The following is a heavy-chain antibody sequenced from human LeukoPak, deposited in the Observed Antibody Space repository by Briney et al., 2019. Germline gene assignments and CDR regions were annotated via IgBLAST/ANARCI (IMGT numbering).Heavy chain of an antibody. D-gene: IGHD5-18*01. Sequence: ASVKVSCKASGCTFTSYGITWVRQAPGQGPEWMGWISAYSGYTNYAQKFQGRVTMTRDTSISTAYMELSRLRSDDTAVYYCARGSAMVTTYRGGNWFDPWGQGTLVTVSS. CDR1: GCTFTSYG. J-gene: IGHJ5*02. CDR3: ARGSAMVTTYRGGNWFDP. V-gene: IGHV1-18*01. CDR2: ISAYSGYT.